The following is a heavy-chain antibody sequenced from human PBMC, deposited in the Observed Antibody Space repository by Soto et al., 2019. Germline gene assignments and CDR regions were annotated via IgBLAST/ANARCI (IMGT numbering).Heavy chain of an antibody. V-gene: IGHV3-23*01. Sequence: GGSLRLSCAASGFTFSIYAMSWFRQAPGKGLEWVSAISGSGGSTYYADSVKGRFTISRDNSKNTLCLQMNSLRAEDTAVYYCAKAGHYYDSSGSIDAFDIWGQGTMVTVSS. D-gene: IGHD3-22*01. CDR3: AKAGHYYDSSGSIDAFDI. CDR2: ISGSGGST. J-gene: IGHJ3*02. CDR1: GFTFSIYA.